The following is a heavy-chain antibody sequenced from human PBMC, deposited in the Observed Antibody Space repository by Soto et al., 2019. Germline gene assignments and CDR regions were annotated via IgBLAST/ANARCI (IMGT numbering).Heavy chain of an antibody. Sequence: QAQVVQSGAEVRKPGSSVKLSCKTSEGTFNSYAIAWVRQAPGQGLEWMGGIIPYYNTLNYAQKFQDRVTITADDSTNTVYMKLSSLRYDDTAVYFCASGASRWCPYFFDSWAQGTLVTVSS. D-gene: IGHD6-13*01. CDR3: ASGASRWCPYFFDS. CDR2: IIPYYNTL. CDR1: EGTFNSYA. V-gene: IGHV1-69*01. J-gene: IGHJ4*02.